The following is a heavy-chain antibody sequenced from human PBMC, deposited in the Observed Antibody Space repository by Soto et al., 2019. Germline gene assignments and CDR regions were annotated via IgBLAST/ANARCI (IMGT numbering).Heavy chain of an antibody. J-gene: IGHJ4*02. CDR2: ISSSGTTK. Sequence: PGRALALMPASAELTRRSDETDCERQAPGKGLEWVSYISSSGTTKYYVDSVKGRFTISRDNAKNALYLQMNSLRAEDTAVYYCAREANIYARRIDYWRQVSPVTVS. CDR3: AREANIYARRIDY. D-gene: IGHD2-2*01. CDR1: ELTRRSDE. V-gene: IGHV3-48*03.